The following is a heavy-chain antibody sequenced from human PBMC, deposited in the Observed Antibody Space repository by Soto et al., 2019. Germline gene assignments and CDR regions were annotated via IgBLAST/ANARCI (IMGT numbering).Heavy chain of an antibody. Sequence: ASVKVSCKASGYTFTSYGISWVRQAPGQGLEWMGWISTYNGNTKYAQKLQGRVTMTTDTSTSTAYMELRSLRSDDTAVFYCERAMVREVDSDYWGQRTLVTVSS. CDR3: ERAMVREVDSDY. V-gene: IGHV1-18*01. D-gene: IGHD3-10*01. CDR1: GYTFTSYG. J-gene: IGHJ4*02. CDR2: ISTYNGNT.